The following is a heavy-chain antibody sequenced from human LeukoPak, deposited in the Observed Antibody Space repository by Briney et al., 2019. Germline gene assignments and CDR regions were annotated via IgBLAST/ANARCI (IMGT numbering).Heavy chain of an antibody. CDR1: GGSISSYY. J-gene: IGHJ4*02. Sequence: SETLSLTCTVSGGSISSYYWSWIRQPPGKGLEWIGYIYHSGSTNYNPSLKSRGTISADTSKDQFSLKLASVTAADTAVYYCATGYSSTWYYFDYWGQGTLVTVSS. D-gene: IGHD6-13*01. V-gene: IGHV4-59*01. CDR3: ATGYSSTWYYFDY. CDR2: IYHSGST.